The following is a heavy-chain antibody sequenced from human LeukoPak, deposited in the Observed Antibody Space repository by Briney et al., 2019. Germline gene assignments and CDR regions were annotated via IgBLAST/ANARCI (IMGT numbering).Heavy chain of an antibody. D-gene: IGHD3-10*01. CDR1: GGSFSGYY. CDR2: INHSGST. CDR3: ARGLGITMVRGPELDY. Sequence: NPSETLSLTCAVDGGSFSGYYWSWIRQPPGKGLEWIGEINHSGSTNYNPSLKSRVTISVDTSKNQFSLKLSSVTAADTAVYYCARGLGITMVRGPELDYWGQGTLVTVSS. V-gene: IGHV4-34*01. J-gene: IGHJ4*02.